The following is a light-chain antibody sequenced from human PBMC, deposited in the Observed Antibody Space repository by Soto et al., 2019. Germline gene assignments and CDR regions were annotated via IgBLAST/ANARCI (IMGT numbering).Light chain of an antibody. J-gene: IGLJ1*01. V-gene: IGLV2-14*01. CDR3: SSYTSSSTYV. Sequence: QSALTQPASVSGSPGQSIAISCTGASSDVGGYNYVSWYQQHPGKAPRLMIYDVSNRPSGVSDRFSGSKSGNTASLTISGRQADDEAEYYCSSYTSSSTYVFGTGTKVTV. CDR2: DVS. CDR1: SSDVGGYNY.